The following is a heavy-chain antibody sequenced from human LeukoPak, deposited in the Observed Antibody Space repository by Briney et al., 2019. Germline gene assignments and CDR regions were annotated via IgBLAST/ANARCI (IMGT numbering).Heavy chain of an antibody. CDR3: VRGHGYNLEDYFGN. CDR1: GFNFDDYT. CDR2: VAWDGGGT. D-gene: IGHD5-24*01. V-gene: IGHV3-43*01. Sequence: GGSLRLSCAASGFNFDDYTMHWVRQAPGEGLEWVSLVAWDGGGTFFADSVKGRFTVSRDNSKNSLSLYMNSLTTEDTALYYCVRGHGYNLEDYFGNWGQGTLVTVSS. J-gene: IGHJ4*02.